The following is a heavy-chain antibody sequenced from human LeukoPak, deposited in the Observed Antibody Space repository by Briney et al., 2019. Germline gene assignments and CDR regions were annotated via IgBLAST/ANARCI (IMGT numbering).Heavy chain of an antibody. V-gene: IGHV1-18*01. CDR1: GYTFTSYG. D-gene: IGHD3-10*01. CDR3: ARDPQFSQATGSGRFDP. Sequence: ASVKVSCKASGYTFTSYGISWVRQAPGQGLEWMGWISAYNGNTNYAQKLQGRVTMTTDTSTSTAYMELRSLRSDDTAVYYRARDPQFSQATGSGRFDPWGQGTLVTVSS. J-gene: IGHJ5*02. CDR2: ISAYNGNT.